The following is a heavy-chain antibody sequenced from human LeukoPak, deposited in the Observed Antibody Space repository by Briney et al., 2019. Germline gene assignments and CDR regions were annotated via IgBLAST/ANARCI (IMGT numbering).Heavy chain of an antibody. CDR2: ISYDGSNK. Sequence: PGRSLRLSCAASGFTFSSYAMHWVRQAPGKGLEWVAVISYDGSNKYYRDSVKGRFTISRDNSKNTLYLQLNSLGSEDTAVYSCARDTSIVDPAGYMDVWGKGTTVTVSS. V-gene: IGHV3-30*04. CDR1: GFTFSSYA. D-gene: IGHD6-6*01. J-gene: IGHJ6*03. CDR3: ARDTSIVDPAGYMDV.